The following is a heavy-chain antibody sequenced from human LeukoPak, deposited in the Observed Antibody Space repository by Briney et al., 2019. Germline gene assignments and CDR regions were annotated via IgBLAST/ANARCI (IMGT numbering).Heavy chain of an antibody. J-gene: IGHJ5*02. Sequence: SETLSLTCTVSGGSISGFYWSWIRQPPGKGLEWIGYIYYSGSTYYNPSLKSRVTISVDTSKNQFSLKLSSVTAADTAVYYCARDPREAVAAPTWGQGTLVTVSS. D-gene: IGHD6-19*01. CDR3: ARDPREAVAAPT. CDR1: GGSISGFY. V-gene: IGHV4-59*12. CDR2: IYYSGST.